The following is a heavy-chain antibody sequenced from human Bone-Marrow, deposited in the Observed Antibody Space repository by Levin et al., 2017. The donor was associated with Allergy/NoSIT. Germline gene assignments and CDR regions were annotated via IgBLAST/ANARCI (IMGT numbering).Heavy chain of an antibody. CDR1: GFSLSTSGVG. CDR3: ARLKAIRGIVVVPAAIWFDP. V-gene: IGHV2-5*02. CDR2: IYWDDDK. J-gene: IGHJ5*02. D-gene: IGHD2-2*01. Sequence: SGPTLVKPTQTLTLTCTFSGFSLSTSGVGVGWIRQPPGKALEWLALIYWDDDKRYSPSLKSRLTITKDTSKNQVVLTMTNMDPVDTATYYCARLKAIRGIVVVPAAIWFDPWGQGTLVTVSS.